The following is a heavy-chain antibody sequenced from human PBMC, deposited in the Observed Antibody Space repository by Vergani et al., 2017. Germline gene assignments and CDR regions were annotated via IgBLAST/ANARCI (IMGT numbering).Heavy chain of an antibody. J-gene: IGHJ3*02. CDR3: ANTGIAVAGRDAFDI. V-gene: IGHV3-23*03. Sequence: EVQLLESGGGLVQPGGSLRLSCAASGFTFSSYAMSWVRQAPGKGLEWVSVIYSGGSSTYYADSVKGRFTISRDNSKNTLYLQMNSLRAEDTAVYYCANTGIAVAGRDAFDIWGQGTMVTVSS. CDR2: IYSGGSST. D-gene: IGHD6-19*01. CDR1: GFTFSSYA.